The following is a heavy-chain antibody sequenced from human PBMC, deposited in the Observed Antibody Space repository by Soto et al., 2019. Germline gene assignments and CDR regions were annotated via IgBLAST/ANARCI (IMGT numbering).Heavy chain of an antibody. CDR1: GGTFNTFA. CDR2: TIPIFETA. D-gene: IGHD6-13*01. Sequence: QVQLEQSGAEVKKPGSSVKVSCKASGGTFNTFAISWVRQAPGQGLEWIGGTIPIFETANYAQRLQDRLTIHADESTRTAYMELSRMTSDDTAIYFCATSTSSSWQNDYWGLGTLVVVSS. J-gene: IGHJ4*02. CDR3: ATSTSSSWQNDY. V-gene: IGHV1-69*01.